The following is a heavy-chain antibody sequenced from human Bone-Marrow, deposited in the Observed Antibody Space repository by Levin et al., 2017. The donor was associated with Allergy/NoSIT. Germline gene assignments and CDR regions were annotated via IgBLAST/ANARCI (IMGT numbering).Heavy chain of an antibody. J-gene: IGHJ4*02. D-gene: IGHD2-15*01. Sequence: GESLKISCAASGFSFSSYSMNWVRQAPGKGLEWVSYIGNSGTAIYYADSVKGRFSISRDNAGNSLYLHMNSLRDEDTAIYYCARDYGYAFDYWGQGTLVTVSS. CDR1: GFSFSSYS. CDR2: IGNSGTAI. V-gene: IGHV3-48*02. CDR3: ARDYGYAFDY.